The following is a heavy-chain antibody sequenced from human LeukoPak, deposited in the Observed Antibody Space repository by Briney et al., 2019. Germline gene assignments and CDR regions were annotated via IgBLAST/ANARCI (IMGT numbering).Heavy chain of an antibody. CDR2: FDPEDGET. J-gene: IGHJ4*02. Sequence: GASVKVSCKASGGTFSSYAISWVRQAPGKGLEWMGGFDPEDGETIYAQKFQGRVTMTEDTSTDTAYMELSSLRSEDTAVYYCATDIRYSSGWYARDYWGQGTLVTVSS. CDR3: ATDIRYSSGWYARDY. D-gene: IGHD6-19*01. V-gene: IGHV1-24*01. CDR1: GGTFSSYA.